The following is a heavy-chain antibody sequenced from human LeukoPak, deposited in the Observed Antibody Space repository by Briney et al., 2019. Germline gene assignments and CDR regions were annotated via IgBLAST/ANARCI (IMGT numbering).Heavy chain of an antibody. V-gene: IGHV4-30-2*01. CDR3: AWTNAVTPYYFDY. CDR2: IYHSGST. CDR1: GGSISSGGYS. Sequence: SQTLSLTCAVSGGSISSGGYSWSWIRQPPGKGLEWIGYIYHSGSTYYNPSLKSRVTISVDRSKNQFSLKLSSVTAADTAVYYCAWTNAVTPYYFDYWGQGTLVTVSS. J-gene: IGHJ4*02. D-gene: IGHD4-17*01.